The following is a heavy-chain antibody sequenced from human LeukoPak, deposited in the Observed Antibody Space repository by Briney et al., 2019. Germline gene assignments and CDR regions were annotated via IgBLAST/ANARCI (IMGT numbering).Heavy chain of an antibody. V-gene: IGHV4-30-2*01. J-gene: IGHJ4*01. CDR3: GRTRYGEGAFGFYY. CDR1: GGSISSGGYY. Sequence: SETLSLTCTVSGGSISSGGYYWSWIRQPPGKGLEWIGYIYHSGSTYYNPSLKSRVTISVDRSKNQFSLKLSSATAADTAVYYCGRTRYGEGAFGFYYWGQGTLVTVSS. CDR2: IYHSGST. D-gene: IGHD4-17*01.